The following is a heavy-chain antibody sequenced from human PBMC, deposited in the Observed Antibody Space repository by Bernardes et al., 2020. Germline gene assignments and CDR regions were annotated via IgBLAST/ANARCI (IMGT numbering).Heavy chain of an antibody. CDR1: GFSFSSYW. V-gene: IGHV3-74*01. CDR3: ARGFYYDSSGED. D-gene: IGHD3-22*01. Sequence: GSLRLSCAASGFSFSSYWMHWVRQAPGKGLVWVSRINSDGSSTIYADFVKGRFTISRDNTKNTVYLQMNSLRAEDTAVYYCARGFYYDSSGEDWGQGTLVTVSA. J-gene: IGHJ4*02. CDR2: INSDGSST.